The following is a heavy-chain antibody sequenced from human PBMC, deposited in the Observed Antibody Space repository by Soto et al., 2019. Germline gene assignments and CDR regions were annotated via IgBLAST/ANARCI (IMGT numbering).Heavy chain of an antibody. Sequence: ASVKVSCKASGYTFTSYDINWVRQATGQGLEWMGWMSAYSGNTNYAQKLQGRVTMTTDTSTSTAYMELRSLRSDDTAVYYCARGGITLGFDPWGQGTLVTVSS. V-gene: IGHV1-18*01. J-gene: IGHJ5*02. CDR2: MSAYSGNT. CDR3: ARGGITLGFDP. D-gene: IGHD3-10*01. CDR1: GYTFTSYD.